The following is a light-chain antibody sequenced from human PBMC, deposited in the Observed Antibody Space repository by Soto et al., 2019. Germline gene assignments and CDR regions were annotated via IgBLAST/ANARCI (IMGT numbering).Light chain of an antibody. CDR1: QSVSSK. J-gene: IGKJ1*01. CDR3: QQYNNWPGT. CDR2: GAS. V-gene: IGKV3-15*01. Sequence: EIVLTQSPGTLSVSPGERATLSCRASQSVSSKLAWYQQKPGQAPRLLFYGASTGATGIPARFSGSGSETEFTPSIRSLQSEDFAVYYCQQYNNWPGTFGQGTKLEIK.